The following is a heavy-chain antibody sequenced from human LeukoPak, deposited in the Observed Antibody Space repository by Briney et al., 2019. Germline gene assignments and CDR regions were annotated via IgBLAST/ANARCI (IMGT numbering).Heavy chain of an antibody. V-gene: IGHV5-10-1*01. CDR1: GYSFTSYW. CDR2: IDPSDSYT. CDR3: ARQRVVEVPAANDNYYYYGMDV. J-gene: IGHJ6*04. Sequence: GESLKISCKGSGYSFTSYWISWVRQMPGKGLEWMGRIDPSDSYTNYSPSFQGHVTISADKSISTAYLQWSSLKASDTAMYYCARQRVVEVPAANDNYYYYGMDVWGKGTTVTVSS. D-gene: IGHD2-2*01.